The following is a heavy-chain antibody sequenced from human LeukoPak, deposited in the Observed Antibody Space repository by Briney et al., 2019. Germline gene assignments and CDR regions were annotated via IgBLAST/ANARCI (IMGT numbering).Heavy chain of an antibody. CDR1: GFTLSSYS. V-gene: IGHV3-21*01. Sequence: GGAPRHSCAASGFTLSSYSMKWGRQGPGEGLQWVSSISSSGHYMYYADSVKGRFTISRDNAKNSLYLHMNSLRAEDTAVYYCARDTALSDFDYWGQGTLVTVSS. D-gene: IGHD4-17*01. J-gene: IGHJ4*02. CDR2: ISSSGHYM. CDR3: ARDTALSDFDY.